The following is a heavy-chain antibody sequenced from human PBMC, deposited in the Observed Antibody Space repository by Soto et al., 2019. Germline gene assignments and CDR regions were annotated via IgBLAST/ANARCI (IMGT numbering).Heavy chain of an antibody. Sequence: GGSLRLSCAASGFTFSDCGMNWVRQTPGKGLEWVSYISDSGATKHYADSVKGRFTISRDNGKDSLYLQMNSLRDEDTAVYFCARCSRNSCYSYGVDVWGQGATVTVSS. CDR2: ISDSGATK. D-gene: IGHD2-15*01. V-gene: IGHV3-48*02. CDR1: GFTFSDCG. J-gene: IGHJ6*02. CDR3: ARCSRNSCYSYGVDV.